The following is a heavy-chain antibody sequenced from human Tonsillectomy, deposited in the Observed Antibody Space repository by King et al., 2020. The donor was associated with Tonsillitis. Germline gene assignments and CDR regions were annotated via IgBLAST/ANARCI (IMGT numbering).Heavy chain of an antibody. J-gene: IGHJ6*02. CDR1: GGSFSGYY. CDR3: ARAPNWGWARDYYYGMDV. Sequence: VQLQQWGAGLLKPSETLSLTCAVYGGSFSGYYWSWIRQPPGKGLEWIGEINHSGSTNYNPSLKSRVTISVDTSKNQFSLKLSSVTAADTAVYYRARAPNWGWARDYYYGMDVWGQGTTVTVSS. CDR2: INHSGST. D-gene: IGHD7-27*01. V-gene: IGHV4-34*01.